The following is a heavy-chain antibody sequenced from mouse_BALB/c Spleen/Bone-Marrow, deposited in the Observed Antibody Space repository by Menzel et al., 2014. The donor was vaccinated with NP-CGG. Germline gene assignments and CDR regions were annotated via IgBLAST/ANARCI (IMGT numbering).Heavy chain of an antibody. J-gene: IGHJ3*01. V-gene: IGHV4-1*02. CDR1: GFDFSRYW. D-gene: IGHD1-2*01. CDR3: TRLHYYGYSAY. CDR2: TNPDSSTI. Sequence: EVQLVESGGGLVQPGGSLKLSCAASGFDFSRYWMSWVQQAPGKGLEWIGETNPDSSTINYTPSLKDKFIISRVNAKNTLYLQESKVRSEDTALYYCTRLHYYGYSAYWGQGTLVTVST.